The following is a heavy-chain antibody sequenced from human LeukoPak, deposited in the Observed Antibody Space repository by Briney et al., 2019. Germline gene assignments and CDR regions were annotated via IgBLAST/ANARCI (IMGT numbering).Heavy chain of an antibody. CDR2: IYYSGDT. CDR1: GASISSGNYY. Sequence: SETLSLTCTVSGASISSGNYYWGWLRQPPGKGLEWLGSIYYSGDTYNNPPLKSRVTISVDTAKSQFSLRLTSMTAADTAVYYCARDVAGNTFDYWGQGTLVTVSS. J-gene: IGHJ4*02. V-gene: IGHV4-39*07. D-gene: IGHD5-12*01. CDR3: ARDVAGNTFDY.